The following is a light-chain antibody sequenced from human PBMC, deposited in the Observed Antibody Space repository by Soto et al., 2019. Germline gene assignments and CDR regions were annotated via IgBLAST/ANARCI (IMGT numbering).Light chain of an antibody. J-gene: IGKJ5*01. V-gene: IGKV3-20*01. CDR1: QSVTSSY. CDR3: QQYSWAPIT. Sequence: ESVLTQSPVTLSLSPGERATLSCRASQSVTSSYLAWYQQKPGQAPRLLIYGASTRATGIPDRFSGSGSGTDFTLTITRLETEDFAVYYCQQYSWAPITFGQGTRLEIK. CDR2: GAS.